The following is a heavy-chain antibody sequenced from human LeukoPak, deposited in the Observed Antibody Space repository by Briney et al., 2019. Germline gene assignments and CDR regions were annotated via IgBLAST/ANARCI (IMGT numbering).Heavy chain of an antibody. D-gene: IGHD3-22*01. CDR1: GFTFSSYA. J-gene: IGHJ4*02. V-gene: IGHV3-30*04. Sequence: GGSLRLSCAATGFTFSSYAMHWVRQAPGKGLEWVAVISYDGSNKYYADSVKGRFTISRDNSKNTPYLQMNSLRAEDTAVYYCARGHREIVGGIDYWGQGTLVTVS. CDR2: ISYDGSNK. CDR3: ARGHREIVGGIDY.